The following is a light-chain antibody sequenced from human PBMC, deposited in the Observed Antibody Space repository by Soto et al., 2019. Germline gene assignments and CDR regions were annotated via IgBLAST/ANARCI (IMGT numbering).Light chain of an antibody. Sequence: ELVMTQSPATLSVSPGERATLSCRASRSVSSDLAWYQQKPGQAPRLLIYGVSTRATGVPARFSGSGSGTDFPLTISSLQSEDFAVYYCQQYSDWPPLTFGGGTKVEIK. CDR1: RSVSSD. J-gene: IGKJ4*01. CDR3: QQYSDWPPLT. V-gene: IGKV3-15*01. CDR2: GVS.